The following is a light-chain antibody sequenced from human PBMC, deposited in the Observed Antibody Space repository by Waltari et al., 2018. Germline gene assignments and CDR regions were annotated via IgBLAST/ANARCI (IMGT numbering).Light chain of an antibody. CDR1: PSVLYSPNNQNY. Sequence: DIVMTQSPDALAVSPGERATINCKSTPSVLYSPNNQNYLTWFQQNPGQPPKLLIYWASTLESGVPDRFSGSGSGTDFTLTISRMQAEDVAVYYCQQYYSLPYTFGQGTKLEIK. V-gene: IGKV4-1*01. CDR3: QQYYSLPYT. J-gene: IGKJ2*01. CDR2: WAS.